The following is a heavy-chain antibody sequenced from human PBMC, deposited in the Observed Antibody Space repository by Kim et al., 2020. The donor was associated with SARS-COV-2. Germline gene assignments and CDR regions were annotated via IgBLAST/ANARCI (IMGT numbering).Heavy chain of an antibody. V-gene: IGHV4-59*08. D-gene: IGHD6-13*01. Sequence: SETLSLTCTVSGGSISSYYWSWIRQPPGKGLEWIGYIYYSGSTNYNPSLKSRVTISVDTSKNQFSLKLSSVTAADTAVYYCARHEWAAAGIPGYFDYWGQGTLVTVSS. CDR2: IYYSGST. CDR1: GGSISSYY. J-gene: IGHJ4*02. CDR3: ARHEWAAAGIPGYFDY.